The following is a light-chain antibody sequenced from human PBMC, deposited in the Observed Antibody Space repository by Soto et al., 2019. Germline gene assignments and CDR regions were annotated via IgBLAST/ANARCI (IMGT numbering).Light chain of an antibody. CDR2: TVS. CDR3: MQRIEFPIT. J-gene: IGKJ5*01. V-gene: IGKV2-40*01. CDR1: QSLLPSDGKTY. Sequence: IVMTQTPLSLSVTLGQPASISCKSSQSLLPSDGKTYLYWYLQKPGQSPQLLIYTVSYRASGVPDRFSGSGSGTDFTLKISRVEAEDVGVYYCMQRIEFPITFGQGTRLEIK.